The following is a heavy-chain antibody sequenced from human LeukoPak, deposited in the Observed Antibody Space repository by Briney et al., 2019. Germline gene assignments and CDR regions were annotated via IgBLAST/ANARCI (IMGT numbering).Heavy chain of an antibody. CDR2: VYTSGAA. CDR3: ARHSRYGGSPTSYFYHYYMDV. V-gene: IGHV4-39*01. D-gene: IGHD4-23*01. J-gene: IGHJ6*03. CDR1: GGSISSSSYY. Sequence: PSETLSLTCTVSGGSISSSSYYWGWIRQPPGKGLEWIGYVYTSGAANYNSSLKSRVTISVDTSKNHFSLKLSSVTAADTAVYYCARHSRYGGSPTSYFYHYYMDVWGKGTTVTVSS.